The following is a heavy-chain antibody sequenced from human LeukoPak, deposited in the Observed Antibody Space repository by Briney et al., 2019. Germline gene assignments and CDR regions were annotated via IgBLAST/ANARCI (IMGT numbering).Heavy chain of an antibody. V-gene: IGHV4-38-2*02. CDR1: GYSISSGFY. Sequence: ASETLSLTCTVSGYSISSGFYWGWIRQPPGKGLEWIGNVYHGGSSYYNPSLKSRVTISVDTSKDQFSLNLYSVTAADTAVYYCARRVGSSDCFDYWGQGTLVTVSS. CDR3: ARRVGSSDCFDY. CDR2: VYHGGSS. J-gene: IGHJ4*02. D-gene: IGHD6-6*01.